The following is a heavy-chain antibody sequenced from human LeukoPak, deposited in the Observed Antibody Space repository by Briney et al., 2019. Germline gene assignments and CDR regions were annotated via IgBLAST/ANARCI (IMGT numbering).Heavy chain of an antibody. Sequence: GGSLRLSCAASGFTFSSYWMHWVRQAPGKGLVWVSRINSDGSSTIYADSVKGRFTISRDNAKNTLYLQMKSLRAEDTAVYYCARVSYDSSGYYTQYYYYYYMDVWGKGTTVTISS. CDR1: GFTFSSYW. D-gene: IGHD3-22*01. CDR3: ARVSYDSSGYYTQYYYYYYMDV. CDR2: INSDGSST. V-gene: IGHV3-74*01. J-gene: IGHJ6*03.